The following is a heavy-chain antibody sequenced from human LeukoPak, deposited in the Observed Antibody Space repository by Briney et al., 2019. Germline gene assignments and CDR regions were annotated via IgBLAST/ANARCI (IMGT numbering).Heavy chain of an antibody. CDR1: GGTVSSYA. J-gene: IGHJ1*01. D-gene: IGHD4-23*01. Sequence: ASVKASSKPSGGTVSSYAISWVGQAPGNRLEWMGGRIPIFGTAEAAHKFQGRGTITSDESTSTAYMERSSLRSEDTAVYYCARDGTSGEYFQHRGQGTLVTVSS. CDR3: ARDGTSGEYFQH. V-gene: IGHV1-69*13. CDR2: RIPIFGTA.